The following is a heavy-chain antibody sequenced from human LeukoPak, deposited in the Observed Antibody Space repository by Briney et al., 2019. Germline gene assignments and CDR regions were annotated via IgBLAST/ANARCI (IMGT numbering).Heavy chain of an antibody. CDR1: GGSIRSYY. CDR2: IYYSGST. CDR3: ARDPGSYGYYFDY. J-gene: IGHJ4*02. V-gene: IGHV4-59*01. Sequence: PSETLSLTCTVSGGSIRSYYWGWVRQPPGKGLEWVGYIYYSGSTNYNLSLKSRVTISVDTSKNQFSLKLSSVTAADTAVYYCARDPGSYGYYFDYWGQGTLVTVSS. D-gene: IGHD5-18*01.